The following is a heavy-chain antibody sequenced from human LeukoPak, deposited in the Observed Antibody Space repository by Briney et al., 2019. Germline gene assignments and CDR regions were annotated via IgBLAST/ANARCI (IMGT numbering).Heavy chain of an antibody. CDR2: INHKGLT. CDR3: ASARFDY. V-gene: IGHV4-34*01. Sequence: PSETLSLTCAVSGASFSANYWTWIRQPPGKGLEWVGEINHKGLTNYNPSLKSRVSISVDTSKNQFSLKLNSVTVADTAVYFCASARFDYWGRGALVTVSS. CDR1: GASFSANY. J-gene: IGHJ4*02.